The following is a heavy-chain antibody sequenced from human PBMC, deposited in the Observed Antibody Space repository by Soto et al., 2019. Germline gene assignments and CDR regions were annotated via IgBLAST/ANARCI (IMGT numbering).Heavy chain of an antibody. CDR2: IYYSGST. CDR1: GGSISSYY. V-gene: IGHV4-59*01. CDR3: ARAPLTTSGNWFDP. D-gene: IGHD3-22*01. Sequence: PSETLSLTCTVSGGSISSYYWSWIRQPPGKGLEWIGYIYYSGSTNYNPSLKSRVTISVDTSKNQFSLKLSSVTAADPAVYYCARAPLTTSGNWFDPWGQGTLVTVSS. J-gene: IGHJ5*02.